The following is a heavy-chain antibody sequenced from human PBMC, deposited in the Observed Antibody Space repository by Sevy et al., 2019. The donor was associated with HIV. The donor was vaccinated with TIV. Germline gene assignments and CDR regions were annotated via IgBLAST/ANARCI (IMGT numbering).Heavy chain of an antibody. Sequence: LSLTCAASGFIFSNYGMHWVRQAPGKGLEWVAVIWYDGSNKYYTDSVKGRFTISRDNSKNTLYLQMNSLRAEDTALYYCARDGIVIVSNAVAVSGFFDSWGQGTLVTVSS. CDR2: IWYDGSNK. V-gene: IGHV3-33*01. CDR1: GFIFSNYG. D-gene: IGHD2-2*01. J-gene: IGHJ4*02. CDR3: ARDGIVIVSNAVAVSGFFDS.